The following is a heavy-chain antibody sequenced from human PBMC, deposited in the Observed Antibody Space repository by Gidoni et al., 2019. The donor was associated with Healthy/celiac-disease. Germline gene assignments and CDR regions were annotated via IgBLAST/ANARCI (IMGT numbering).Heavy chain of an antibody. CDR1: VGTFSSYA. V-gene: IGHV1-69*01. J-gene: IGHJ6*02. D-gene: IGHD5-12*01. Sequence: QMQLVQSGAEVKEPGSSVKVSCKASVGTFSSYAISWVRQAPGQGLEWMGGIIPIFGTANYAQKFQGRVTITADESTSTAYMELSSLRSEDTAVYYCARDTGYSGYDPYYYYYYGMDVWGQGTTVTVSS. CDR2: IIPIFGTA. CDR3: ARDTGYSGYDPYYYYYYGMDV.